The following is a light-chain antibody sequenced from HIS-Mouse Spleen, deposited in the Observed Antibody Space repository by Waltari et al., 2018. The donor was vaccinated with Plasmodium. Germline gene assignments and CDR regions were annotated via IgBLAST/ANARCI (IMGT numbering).Light chain of an antibody. J-gene: IGLJ2*01. V-gene: IGLV2-8*01. CDR3: SSYAGSNNLV. Sequence: QSALTQPPSASGSPGQSVTISCTGTSSDVGGYNYVSWYQQHPGKAPKLMIYEVSKRPAGGPERCSGSKSGNTASLTVSGLQAEDEADYDCSSYAGSNNLVFGGGTKLTVL. CDR2: EVS. CDR1: SSDVGGYNY.